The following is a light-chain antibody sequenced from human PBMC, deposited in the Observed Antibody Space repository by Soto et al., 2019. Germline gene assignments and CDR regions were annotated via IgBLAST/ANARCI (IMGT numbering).Light chain of an antibody. J-gene: IGLJ2*01. V-gene: IGLV1-44*01. Sequence: QTVLTQPPSASGTPGQRVSISCSGSSSNTVTWYQQLPGTAPKLLIYGQNQRPSGVPDRFSGSKSGTSASLAISGLQSDDEADYYCAVWDDSLDGRVYGGGTQLTVL. CDR3: AVWDDSLDGRV. CDR1: SSNT. CDR2: GQN.